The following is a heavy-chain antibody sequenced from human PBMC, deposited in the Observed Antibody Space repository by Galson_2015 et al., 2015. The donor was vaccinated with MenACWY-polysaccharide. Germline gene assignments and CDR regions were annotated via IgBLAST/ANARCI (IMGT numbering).Heavy chain of an antibody. D-gene: IGHD3-10*01. Sequence: SETLSLTCTVSGVSISRTSHYWAWIRQPPGKGLEGIGTVSSAGSAYYNSSLNSRVTISADTSKNQFSLKLISVTAADTAIYYCARAGRTDTVIVGYGWGLDYWGQGALVTVSS. J-gene: IGHJ4*02. CDR2: VSSAGSA. V-gene: IGHV4-39*07. CDR3: ARAGRTDTVIVGYGWGLDY. CDR1: GVSISRTSHY.